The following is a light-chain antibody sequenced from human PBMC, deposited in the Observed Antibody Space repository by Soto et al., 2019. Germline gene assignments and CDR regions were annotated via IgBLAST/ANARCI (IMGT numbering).Light chain of an antibody. J-gene: IGLJ2*01. CDR3: SSYTSSSTVI. CDR1: SSDIGGYNY. CDR2: EVT. V-gene: IGLV2-14*01. Sequence: QSALTQPASVSGSPGQSIAISCTGTSSDIGGYNYVSWYQQHPGKAPKLMIYEVTNRPSGLSDRFSGSKSGNTASLTISGLQAEDEADYYCSSYTSSSTVIFGGGTKLNVL.